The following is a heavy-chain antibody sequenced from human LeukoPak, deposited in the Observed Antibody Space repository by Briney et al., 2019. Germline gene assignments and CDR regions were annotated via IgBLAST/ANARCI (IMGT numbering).Heavy chain of an antibody. J-gene: IGHJ6*03. CDR1: GGSISSGGYY. D-gene: IGHD6-13*01. CDR2: IYHSGST. CDR3: ARIAAARTVVRGYRNYYYMDV. Sequence: PSETLSLTCTVSGGSISSGGYYWSWIRQPPGKGLEWIGYIYHSGSTYYNPSLKSRVTISVDRSKNQFSLKLSSVTAADTAVYYCARIAAARTVVRGYRNYYYMDVWGKGTTVTVSS. V-gene: IGHV4-30-2*01.